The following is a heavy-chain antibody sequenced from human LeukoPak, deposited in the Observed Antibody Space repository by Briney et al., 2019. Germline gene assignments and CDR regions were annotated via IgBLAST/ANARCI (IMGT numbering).Heavy chain of an antibody. D-gene: IGHD3-3*01. V-gene: IGHV1-2*02. J-gene: IGHJ5*02. CDR2: INPNSGGT. CDR1: GYTFTGYY. CDR3: ARDRIVSYYDFWRGHNWFDP. Sequence: ASVKVSCKASGYTFTGYYMHWVRQAPGQGLEWMGWINPNSGGTNYAQKFQGRVTMTRDTSISTAYMELSRLRSDDTAVYYCARDRIVSYYDFWRGHNWFDPWGQGTLVTVSS.